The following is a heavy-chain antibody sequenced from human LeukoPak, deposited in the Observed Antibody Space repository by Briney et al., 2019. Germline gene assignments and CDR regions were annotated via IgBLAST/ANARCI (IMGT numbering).Heavy chain of an antibody. CDR2: INHSGST. CDR3: ARVPFQHYYGSGSYYDF. V-gene: IGHV4-34*01. CDR1: GGSFSGCY. Sequence: SETLSLTCAVYGGSFSGCYWSWIRQPPGKGLEWIGEINHSGSTNYNPSLKSRVTISVDTSKNQFSLKLSSVTAADTAVYYCARVPFQHYYGSGSYYDFWGQGTLVTVSS. J-gene: IGHJ4*02. D-gene: IGHD3-10*01.